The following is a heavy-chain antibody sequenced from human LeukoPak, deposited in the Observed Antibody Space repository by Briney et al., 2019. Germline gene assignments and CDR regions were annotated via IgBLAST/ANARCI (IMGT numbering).Heavy chain of an antibody. D-gene: IGHD2-15*01. J-gene: IGHJ6*02. V-gene: IGHV3-7*04. CDR1: GLTFSSYW. CDR2: IKQDGSEK. Sequence: GGSLRLSCAASGLTFSSYWMSWVRQAPGKGLEWVANIKQDGSEKYYVDSVKGRFTISRDNAKNSLYLQMNSLRAEGTAVYYCARDQYCSGGSCYSYYYYGMDVWGQGTTVTVSS. CDR3: ARDQYCSGGSCYSYYYYGMDV.